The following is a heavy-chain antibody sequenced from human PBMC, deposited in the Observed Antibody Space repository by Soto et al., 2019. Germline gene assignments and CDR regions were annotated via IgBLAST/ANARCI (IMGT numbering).Heavy chain of an antibody. CDR2: ISYDGSNK. D-gene: IGHD5-18*01. J-gene: IGHJ5*02. CDR1: GFTFSSYA. CDR3: ARRETQLTAPRPYNWFDP. Sequence: GGSLRLSCAASGFTFSSYAMHWVRQAPGKGLEWVAVISYDGSNKYYADSVKGRFTISRDNSKNTLYLQMNSLRAEDTAVYYCARRETQLTAPRPYNWFDPWGQGTLVTVSS. V-gene: IGHV3-30-3*01.